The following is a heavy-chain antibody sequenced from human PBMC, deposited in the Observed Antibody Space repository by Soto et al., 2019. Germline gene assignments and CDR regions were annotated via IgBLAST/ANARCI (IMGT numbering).Heavy chain of an antibody. J-gene: IGHJ2*01. CDR3: AKTTINSNWDGGYFDL. D-gene: IGHD5-12*01. V-gene: IGHV3-7*03. Sequence: EVQLVESGGGLVQPGGSLRLSCTASGFMFSNYWMNWVRQAPGEGLEWVANIKEDGSEKYCVDSVKGRFTISRDNAKNSVSLQMNSLRAEDTAVYYCAKTTINSNWDGGYFDLWGRGTLVTVSS. CDR2: IKEDGSEK. CDR1: GFMFSNYW.